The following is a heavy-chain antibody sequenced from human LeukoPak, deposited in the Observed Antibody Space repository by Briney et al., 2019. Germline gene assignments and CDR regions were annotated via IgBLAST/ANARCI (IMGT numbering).Heavy chain of an antibody. CDR3: ARVVHNWFDP. J-gene: IGHJ5*02. Sequence: ASETLSLTCTVSGGSISSYYWSWIRQPPGKGLEWIGYIYYSGSTNYNPSLKSRVTISVDTSKNQFSLKLSSVTAADTAVYYCARVVHNWFDPWGQGTLVTVSS. V-gene: IGHV4-59*01. CDR1: GGSISSYY. CDR2: IYYSGST.